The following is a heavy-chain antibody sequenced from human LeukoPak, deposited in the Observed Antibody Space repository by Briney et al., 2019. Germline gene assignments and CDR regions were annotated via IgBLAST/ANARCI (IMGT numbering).Heavy chain of an antibody. Sequence: GGSLRLPCAASGFTFSSYAMSWVRQAPGKGLEWVSAISGSGGSTYYADSVKGGFTISRDNSKNTLYLQVNSLRAEDTAVYYCAKDRGCYIIWFDPWGQGTLVTVSS. CDR1: GFTFSSYA. D-gene: IGHD1-26*01. CDR3: AKDRGCYIIWFDP. V-gene: IGHV3-23*01. CDR2: ISGSGGST. J-gene: IGHJ5*02.